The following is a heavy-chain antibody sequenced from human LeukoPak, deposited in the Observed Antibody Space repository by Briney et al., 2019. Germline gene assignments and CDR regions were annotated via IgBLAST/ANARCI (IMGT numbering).Heavy chain of an antibody. CDR2: INHSGST. J-gene: IGHJ5*02. CDR3: GTVAPTGGKIGP. Sequence: SETLSLTCAVYGGSFSGYYWAWIRQPPGKGLEWIGEINHSGSTTYNPSLKSRVTISVDTSKNQFSLKLSSVTAADTAIYYLGTVAPTGGKIGPWGQGTLVTVSS. V-gene: IGHV4-34*01. D-gene: IGHD3-16*01. CDR1: GGSFSGYY.